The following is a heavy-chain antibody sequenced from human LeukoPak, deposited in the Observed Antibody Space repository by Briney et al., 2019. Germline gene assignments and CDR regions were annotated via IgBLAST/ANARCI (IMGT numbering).Heavy chain of an antibody. CDR2: INPTGGSR. D-gene: IGHD3-3*01. Sequence: ASVKVSCKASGYIFTSYYIQWVRQAPGQGLEWMGLINPTGGSRTYAEKFRTRVTMTRDMSTSTVYMELSSLRSEDTAVYYCARGFFLREIDYWGQGTPVTVSS. CDR3: ARGFFLREIDY. J-gene: IGHJ4*02. V-gene: IGHV1-46*01. CDR1: GYIFTSYY.